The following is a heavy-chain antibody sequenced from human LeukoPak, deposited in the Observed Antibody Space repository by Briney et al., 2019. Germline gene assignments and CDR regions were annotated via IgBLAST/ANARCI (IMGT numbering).Heavy chain of an antibody. V-gene: IGHV4-39*07. CDR3: ARDSSGSYGY. CDR1: GGSISSYY. Sequence: SETLSLTCTVSGGSISSYYWGWIRQPPGKGLEWIGSIYYSGSTYYNPSLKSRVTISVDTSKNQFSLKLSSVTAADTAVYYCARDSSGSYGYWGQGTLVTVSS. CDR2: IYYSGST. J-gene: IGHJ4*02. D-gene: IGHD1-26*01.